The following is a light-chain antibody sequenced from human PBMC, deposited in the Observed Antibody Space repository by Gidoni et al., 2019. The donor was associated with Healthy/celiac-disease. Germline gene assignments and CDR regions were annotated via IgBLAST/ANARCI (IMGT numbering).Light chain of an antibody. CDR1: QSVSSY. Sequence: EIVLTQSPATLSLSPGERATRSCRASQSVSSYLAWYQQKPGQAPRLLIYDASNRATGIPAMFSGSGSGTDFTLTISSLEPEDFAVYYCQQRSNWPGTFGQGTKLEIK. J-gene: IGKJ2*01. CDR3: QQRSNWPGT. V-gene: IGKV3-11*01. CDR2: DAS.